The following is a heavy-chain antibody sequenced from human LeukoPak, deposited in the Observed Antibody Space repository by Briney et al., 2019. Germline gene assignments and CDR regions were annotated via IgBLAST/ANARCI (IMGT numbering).Heavy chain of an antibody. J-gene: IGHJ3*02. Sequence: SQTRSPACAVYGGSLSGYYWSWLRQPPGKGLEWIGEINHSGSTNSNPSLTGRVTISVDTSKNPFSLKLSSLTAADTAVYYCARSSSGWDDAFDIWGQGTMVTVSS. V-gene: IGHV4-34*01. CDR1: GGSLSGYY. D-gene: IGHD6-19*01. CDR2: INHSGST. CDR3: ARSSSGWDDAFDI.